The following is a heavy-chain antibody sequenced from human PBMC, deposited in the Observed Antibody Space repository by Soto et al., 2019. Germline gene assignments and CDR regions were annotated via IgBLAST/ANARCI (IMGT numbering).Heavy chain of an antibody. V-gene: IGHV1-18*01. CDR3: AREDIVA. D-gene: IGHD2-15*01. CDR1: GYTFTSYG. CDR2: ISAYNGNT. J-gene: IGHJ5*02. Sequence: ASVKVSCKASGYTFTSYGISWVRQAPGQGLEWMGWISAYNGNTNYAQKLQGRVTITRDTSASTAYMELSSLRSEDTAVYYCAREDIVAWGQGTLVTVSS.